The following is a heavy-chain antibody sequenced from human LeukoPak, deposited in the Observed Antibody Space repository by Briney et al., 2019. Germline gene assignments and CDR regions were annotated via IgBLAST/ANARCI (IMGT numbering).Heavy chain of an antibody. J-gene: IGHJ4*02. CDR3: ARDSGSSPTFDY. D-gene: IGHD1-26*01. CDR2: IYYTGNT. V-gene: IGHV4-59*01. Sequence: SETLSLTCTVSGGSISNSFWSWIPQSPGKGLEWIAYIYYTGNTKYNPSLKSRVTISVDTSKNQFSLRLTSVTADDTAVYYCARDSGSSPTFDYWGQGTLVTVSS. CDR1: GGSISNSF.